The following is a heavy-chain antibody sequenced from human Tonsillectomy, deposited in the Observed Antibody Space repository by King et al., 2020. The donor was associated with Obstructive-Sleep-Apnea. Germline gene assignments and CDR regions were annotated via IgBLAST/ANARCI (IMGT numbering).Heavy chain of an antibody. CDR3: AREGPHCGGDCYSH. CDR1: GLSFSDYY. CDR2: ISSSGSTT. D-gene: IGHD2-21*02. V-gene: IGHV3-11*01. J-gene: IGHJ4*02. Sequence: VQLVESGGGLVKPGGSLRLSCADSGLSFSDYYRSWIRQAPGKGLEWVSYISSSGSTTYYADSVKGRFTISRDKAKNSLYLQMNSLRAEDTAVYYCAREGPHCGGDCYSHWGQGTLVTVSS.